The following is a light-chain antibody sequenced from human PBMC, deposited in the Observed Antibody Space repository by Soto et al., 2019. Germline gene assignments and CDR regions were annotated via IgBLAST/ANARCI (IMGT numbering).Light chain of an antibody. CDR2: GAS. V-gene: IGKV3-20*01. J-gene: IGKJ1*01. Sequence: DIVLTQSPGTLSFSPGEGATLSCSASQSVSSSYLAWYQQKPGQAPRLLIYGASSRATGIPDRFSGSGSGTDFTLTISRLEPEDFAVYYCQQYGSSRWTFGQGTQVDIK. CDR3: QQYGSSRWT. CDR1: QSVSSSY.